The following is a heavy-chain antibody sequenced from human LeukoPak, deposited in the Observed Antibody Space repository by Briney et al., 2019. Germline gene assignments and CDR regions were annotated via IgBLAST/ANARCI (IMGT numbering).Heavy chain of an antibody. D-gene: IGHD5-18*01. V-gene: IGHV3-15*01. CDR3: TTYGYSYAKGAFDI. CDR2: IKSKTDGGTT. J-gene: IGHJ3*02. Sequence: WVRQAPGKGLEWVGRIKSKTDGGTTDYAAPVKGRFTISRDDSKNTLYLQMNSLKTEDTAVYYCTTYGYSYAKGAFDIWGQGTMVSVSS.